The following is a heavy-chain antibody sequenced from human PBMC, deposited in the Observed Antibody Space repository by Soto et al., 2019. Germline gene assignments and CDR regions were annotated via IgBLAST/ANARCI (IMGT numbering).Heavy chain of an antibody. V-gene: IGHV1-2*02. CDR2: INPNSGGT. J-gene: IGHJ4*02. D-gene: IGHD3-9*01. Sequence: GASVKVSCKASGYTFTGYYMHWVRQAPGQGLEWMGWINPNSGGTNYAQKFQGRVTMTRDTSISTAYMELSRLRSDDTAVYYCARDFGRDFDWFQDDYWGQGTHVTVYS. CDR3: ARDFGRDFDWFQDDY. CDR1: GYTFTGYY.